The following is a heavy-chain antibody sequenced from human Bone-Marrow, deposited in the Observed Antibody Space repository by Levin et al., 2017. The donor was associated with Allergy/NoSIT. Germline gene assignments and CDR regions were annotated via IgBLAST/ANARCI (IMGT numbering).Heavy chain of an antibody. CDR2: ISYDESSK. V-gene: IGHV3-30*18. D-gene: IGHD2-15*01. CDR1: GFSFRSYG. CDR3: AKHRVVRGSQNYYYDYGMDV. J-gene: IGHJ6*02. Sequence: PGGSLRLSCAASGFSFRSYGMHWVRQAPGKGLEWVAVISYDESSKYYGDSVKGRFTISRDNSKNTLYLQMDSLRAEDTAVYYCAKHRVVRGSQNYYYDYGMDVWGQGTTVTVSS.